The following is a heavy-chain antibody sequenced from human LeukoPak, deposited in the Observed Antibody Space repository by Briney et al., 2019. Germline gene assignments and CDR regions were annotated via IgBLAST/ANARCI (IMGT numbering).Heavy chain of an antibody. CDR3: ARGPTLRDGYNSLLY. V-gene: IGHV3-23*01. Sequence: TGGSLRLSCAASGFTFSSYGMSWVRQAPGKGLEWVSAISGSGGSTYYADSVKGRFTISRDNSKNTLYLQMNSLRAEDTAVYYCARGPTLRDGYNSLLYWGQGTLVTVSS. CDR1: GFTFSSYG. J-gene: IGHJ4*02. D-gene: IGHD5-24*01. CDR2: ISGSGGST.